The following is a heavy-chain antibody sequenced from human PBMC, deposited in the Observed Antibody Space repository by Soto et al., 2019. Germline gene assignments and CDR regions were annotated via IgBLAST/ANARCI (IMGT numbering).Heavy chain of an antibody. D-gene: IGHD2-2*01. J-gene: IGHJ5*02. V-gene: IGHV1-46*03. CDR3: ARDSRGPPPTTPAPFDT. Sequence: ASVKVSCKASGYTFTSYYMHLVRHAQGQWLEWMVIINPSGGSTSYAQKFQGRVTMTRDTSTSTVYMELSSLRSEDTAVYYCARDSRGPPPTTPAPFDTWGQGTLVTVSS. CDR2: INPSGGST. CDR1: GYTFTSYY.